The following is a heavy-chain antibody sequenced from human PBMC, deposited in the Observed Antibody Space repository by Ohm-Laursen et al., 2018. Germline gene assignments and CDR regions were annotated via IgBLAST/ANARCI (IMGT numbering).Heavy chain of an antibody. V-gene: IGHV3-23*01. J-gene: IGHJ4*02. CDR3: ARVYYDSSGPGY. CDR2: IGGDDRT. D-gene: IGHD3-22*01. CDR1: GFSFSSYA. Sequence: SLRLSCTASGFSFSSYAVTWVRQAPGKGLEWVSAIGGDDRTHYADSVKGRFTISKDKSKNMLYLQMNSLRAEDTAMYYCARVYYDSSGPGYWGQGTLVTVSS.